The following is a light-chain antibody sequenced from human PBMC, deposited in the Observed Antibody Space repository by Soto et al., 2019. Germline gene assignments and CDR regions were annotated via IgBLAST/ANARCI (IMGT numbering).Light chain of an antibody. CDR3: QHYYSYPST. CDR2: AAS. Sequence: AIRMTQSPSSLSASTGDRVTITCRASQGISSYLAWYQQKPGQAPKLLIYAASTLESGVPSRFSGSGSGTDFTLTISCLKSEDFATYYCQHYYSYPSTFGQGTKVEIK. CDR1: QGISSY. J-gene: IGKJ1*01. V-gene: IGKV1-8*01.